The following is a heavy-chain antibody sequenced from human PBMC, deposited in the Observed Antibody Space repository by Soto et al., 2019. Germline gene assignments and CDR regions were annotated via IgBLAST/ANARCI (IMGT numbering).Heavy chain of an antibody. CDR3: ASDPYYYASGF. J-gene: IGHJ4*02. Sequence: GSLRLSCAASGFRFSDHYMTWIRQAPGKGLEWVSKISGDGTTTYYADSVKGRFTVSRDNAESSVYLQMNSLRAEDTAVYYCASDPYYYASGFWGQGTLVTVSS. V-gene: IGHV3-11*01. D-gene: IGHD3-10*01. CDR2: ISGDGTTT. CDR1: GFRFSDHY.